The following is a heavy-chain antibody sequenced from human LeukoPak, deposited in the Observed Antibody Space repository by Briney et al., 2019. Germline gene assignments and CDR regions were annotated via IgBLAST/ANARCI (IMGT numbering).Heavy chain of an antibody. Sequence: GESPKISCKGSGYSFTSYWIGWVRQMPGKGLEWMGIIYPGDSDTRYSPSFQGQVTISADKSISTAYLQWSSLKASDTAMYYCARGFGCSSTSCYIVGFDPWGQGTLVTVSS. CDR3: ARGFGCSSTSCYIVGFDP. CDR1: GYSFTSYW. V-gene: IGHV5-51*01. CDR2: IYPGDSDT. J-gene: IGHJ5*02. D-gene: IGHD2-2*01.